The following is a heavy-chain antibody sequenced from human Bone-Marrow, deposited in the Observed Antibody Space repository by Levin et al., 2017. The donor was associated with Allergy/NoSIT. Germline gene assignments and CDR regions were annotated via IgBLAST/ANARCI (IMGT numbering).Heavy chain of an antibody. D-gene: IGHD6-19*01. CDR2: IWYDGSHK. V-gene: IGHV3-33*01. CDR3: ATDTAGTGDFDY. Sequence: GESLKISCAASGFTFSSYGMHWVRQAPGKGLEWVAVIWYDGSHKYYADSVKGRFTISRDNSKNTLYLQMNSLRAEDTAVYYCATDTAGTGDFDYWGQGTLVTVSS. CDR1: GFTFSSYG. J-gene: IGHJ4*02.